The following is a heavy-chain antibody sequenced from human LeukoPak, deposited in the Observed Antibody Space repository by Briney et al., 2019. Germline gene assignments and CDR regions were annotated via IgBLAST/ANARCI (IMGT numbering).Heavy chain of an antibody. Sequence: GGSLRLSCAASGFTFSSYSMNWVRQAPGKGLEWVSLISWDGGSTYYADSVKGRFTISRDNSKNSLYLQMNSLRTEDTALYYCAKDNDILTGYPYGMDVWGQGTTVTVSS. CDR3: AKDNDILTGYPYGMDV. CDR2: ISWDGGST. CDR1: GFTFSSYS. V-gene: IGHV3-43*01. J-gene: IGHJ6*02. D-gene: IGHD3-9*01.